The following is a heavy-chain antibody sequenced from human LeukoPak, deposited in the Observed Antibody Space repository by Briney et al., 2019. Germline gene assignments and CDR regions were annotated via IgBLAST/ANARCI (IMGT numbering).Heavy chain of an antibody. D-gene: IGHD3-10*01. Sequence: GASVKVSCKASGYTFTSYGISWVRQASGQGLEWMGWISAYNGNTNYAQKLQGRVTMTTDTSTSTAYMELRSLRSDDTAVYYCARDLNLRRLWFGESDYYYYYMDVWGKGTTVTVYS. J-gene: IGHJ6*03. CDR3: ARDLNLRRLWFGESDYYYYYMDV. V-gene: IGHV1-18*01. CDR2: ISAYNGNT. CDR1: GYTFTSYG.